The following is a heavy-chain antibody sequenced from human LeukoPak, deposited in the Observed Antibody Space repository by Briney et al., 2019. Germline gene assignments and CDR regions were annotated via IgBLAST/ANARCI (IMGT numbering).Heavy chain of an antibody. J-gene: IGHJ4*02. CDR1: GASIRNHY. CDR3: ATRPADTTWYGVFDY. CDR2: IFDNGNT. V-gene: IGHV4-59*11. D-gene: IGHD6-6*01. Sequence: SETLSLTCAFSGASIRNHYWSWIRRPPGGRLEWMGYIFDNGNTDYNPSLKSRLTMSIDTPRNQFSLKLTSVTAADTALYFCATRPADTTWYGVFDYWSQGMLVTVSP.